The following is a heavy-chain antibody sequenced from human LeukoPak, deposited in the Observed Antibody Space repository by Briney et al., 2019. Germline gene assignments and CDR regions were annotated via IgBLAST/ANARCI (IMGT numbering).Heavy chain of an antibody. CDR1: GFTVSSNY. CDR2: LYSGGST. V-gene: IGHV3-53*01. CDR3: ATSGNYPWYFDY. D-gene: IGHD1-26*01. Sequence: PGGSLRLSCAASGFTVSSNYMSWVRQAPGKGLELVSVLYSGGSTYYADSVKGRFTISRDTSKNTLYLQMNSLRAEDTAVYYCATSGNYPWYFDYWGQGTLVTVSS. J-gene: IGHJ4*02.